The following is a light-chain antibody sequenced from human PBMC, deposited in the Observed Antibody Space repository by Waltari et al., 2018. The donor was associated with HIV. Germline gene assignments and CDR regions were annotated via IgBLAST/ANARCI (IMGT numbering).Light chain of an antibody. CDR1: SSNIGSSY. V-gene: IGLV1-44*01. CDR3: AAWDDSLNAWV. J-gene: IGLJ3*02. CDR2: SNN. Sequence: QSVLTQPPSASGTPGQRVTISRSGSSSNIGSSYVYWYQQLPGTAPKRLIYSNNQRPSGVPDRFSGSKSGTSASLAISGLQSVDEADYYCAAWDDSLNAWVFGGGTKLTVL.